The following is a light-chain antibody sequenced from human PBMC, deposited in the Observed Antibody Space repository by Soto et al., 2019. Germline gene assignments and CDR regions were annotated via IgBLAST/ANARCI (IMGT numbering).Light chain of an antibody. CDR3: NSYTGSSTYV. J-gene: IGLJ1*01. CDR1: SSDVGSYNR. V-gene: IGLV2-18*02. CDR2: EVS. Sequence: QSALTQPPSVSGSPGHSVAISCTGTSSDVGSYNRVSWYQQPPGAAPKLMIYEVSNRPSGVPDRFSGSKSGSTASLTISGLQAEDEADYYCNSYTGSSTYVFGTGTKVTVL.